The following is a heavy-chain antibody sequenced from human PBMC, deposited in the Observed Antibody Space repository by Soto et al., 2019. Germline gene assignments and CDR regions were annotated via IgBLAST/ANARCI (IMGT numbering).Heavy chain of an antibody. V-gene: IGHV3-23*01. D-gene: IGHD3-10*01. Sequence: GGSLRLSCAASGFTFSSYAMSWVRQAPGKGLEWVSAISGSGGSTYYADSVKGRFTISRDNSKNTLYLQMNSLRAEDTAVYYCAKDTSRGLLWFGELPLGAFDIWGQGTMVTVSS. CDR2: ISGSGGST. CDR3: AKDTSRGLLWFGELPLGAFDI. J-gene: IGHJ3*02. CDR1: GFTFSSYA.